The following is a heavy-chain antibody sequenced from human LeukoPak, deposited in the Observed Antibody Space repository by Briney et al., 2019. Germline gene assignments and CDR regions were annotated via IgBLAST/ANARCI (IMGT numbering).Heavy chain of an antibody. CDR1: GFLLFSDY. CDR2: IYSGGTT. CDR3: ARGSEWEPIDY. J-gene: IGHJ4*02. D-gene: IGHD1-26*01. Sequence: PGGSLRLSCAASGFLLFSDYISWVRQAPGKGLECVSVIYSGGTTYYADSVKGRFIISRDNSKNTVYLQMNSLRAEDTAVYYCARGSEWEPIDYWGQGTLVTVST. V-gene: IGHV3-66*02.